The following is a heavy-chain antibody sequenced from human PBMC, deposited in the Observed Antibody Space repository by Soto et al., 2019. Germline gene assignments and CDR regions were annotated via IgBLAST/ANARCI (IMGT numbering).Heavy chain of an antibody. D-gene: IGHD3-22*01. V-gene: IGHV3-23*01. CDR2: ISGSGGST. CDR3: AKDAHYDSSGYSAFDI. CDR1: GFTFSSYA. J-gene: IGHJ3*02. Sequence: EVQLLESGGGLVQPGGSLRLSCAASGFTFSSYAMSWVRQAPGKGLEWVSAISGSGGSTYYADSVKGRFTISRDNSKNXLYLQMNSLRAEDTAVYYCAKDAHYDSSGYSAFDIWGQGTMVTVSS.